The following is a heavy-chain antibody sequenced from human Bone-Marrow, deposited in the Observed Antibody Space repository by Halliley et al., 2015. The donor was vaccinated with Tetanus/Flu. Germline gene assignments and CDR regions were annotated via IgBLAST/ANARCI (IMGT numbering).Heavy chain of an antibody. CDR2: IYYSGST. CDR3: ARRMRGYYPYVYYYGMDV. D-gene: IGHD3-3*01. Sequence: TLSLTCTVSGGSISSYYWSWIRQPPGKGLEWIGYIYYSGSTNYNPSLKSRVTISVDTSKNQFSLKLSSVTAADTAVYYCARRMRGYYPYVYYYGMDVWGQGTTVTVSS. V-gene: IGHV4-59*08. J-gene: IGHJ6*02. CDR1: GGSISSYY.